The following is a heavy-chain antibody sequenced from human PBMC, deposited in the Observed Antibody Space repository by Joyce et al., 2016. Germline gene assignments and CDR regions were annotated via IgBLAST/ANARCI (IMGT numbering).Heavy chain of an antibody. CDR2: VDSDGSGT. V-gene: IGHV3-74*01. CDR3: GSVFEY. CDR1: GFTFTNYW. J-gene: IGHJ4*02. Sequence: EVQLVESGGGLLQPGGSLRRSCAASGFTFTNYWMHWVRQVPGKGLVWVARVDSDGSGTSYADSVKGRFTISRDNTKNIVYLQMNSLRIEDTAVYYCGSVFEYWGRGALVTVSS.